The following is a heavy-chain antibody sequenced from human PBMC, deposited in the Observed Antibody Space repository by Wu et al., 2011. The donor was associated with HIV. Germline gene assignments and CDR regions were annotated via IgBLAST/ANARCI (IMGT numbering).Heavy chain of an antibody. D-gene: IGHD3-22*01. Sequence: GSSVKVSCKASGGTFSSYAISWVRQAPGQGLEWMGGIIPXFGTANYAQKFQGRVTITTDESTSTAYMELSSLRSEDTAVYYCAREYDSSGYWSSEVWFDPWGQGTLVTVSS. CDR2: IIPXFGTA. CDR3: AREYDSSGYWSSEVWFDP. CDR1: GGTFSSYA. V-gene: IGHV1-69*05. J-gene: IGHJ5*02.